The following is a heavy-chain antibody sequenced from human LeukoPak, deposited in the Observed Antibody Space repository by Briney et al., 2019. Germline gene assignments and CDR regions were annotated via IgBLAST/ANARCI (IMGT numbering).Heavy chain of an antibody. CDR1: GYTFTSYD. CDR3: ARGVRVGATFRYYFDY. J-gene: IGHJ4*02. D-gene: IGHD1-26*01. Sequence: ASVKVSCKASGYTFTSYDINWVRQAPGQGLEWMGWMNPNSGNTGYAQKFQGRVTMTRNTSISTAYMELSSLRSEDTAVYYCARGVRVGATFRYYFDYWGQGTLVTVSS. V-gene: IGHV1-8*01. CDR2: MNPNSGNT.